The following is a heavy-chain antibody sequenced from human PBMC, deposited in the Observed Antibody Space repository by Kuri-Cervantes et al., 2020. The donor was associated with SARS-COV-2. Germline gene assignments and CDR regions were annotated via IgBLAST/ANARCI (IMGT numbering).Heavy chain of an antibody. Sequence: GESLKISCTASGFTFGDYAMSWFRQAPGKGLEWVGFIRSKAYGGTTEYAASVKGRFTISRDDSKSIAYLQMNSLKTEDTAVYYCTRDEGYGIAASLRDYWGQGTLVTVSS. CDR2: IRSKAYGGTT. V-gene: IGHV3-49*03. J-gene: IGHJ4*02. CDR3: TRDEGYGIAASLRDY. CDR1: GFTFGDYA. D-gene: IGHD6-13*01.